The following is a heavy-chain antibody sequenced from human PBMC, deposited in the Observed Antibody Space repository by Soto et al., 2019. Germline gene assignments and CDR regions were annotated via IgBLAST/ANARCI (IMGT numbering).Heavy chain of an antibody. CDR1: GGSISSYY. CDR2: IYYSGST. J-gene: IGHJ4*02. D-gene: IGHD3-16*01. CDR3: ARRSMILGGYYFDY. V-gene: IGHV4-59*08. Sequence: SETLSLTCTVSGGSISSYYWSWIRQPPGKGLEWIGYIYYSGSTNYNPSLKSRVTISVDTSKNQFSLKLSSVTAADTAVYYCARRSMILGGYYFDYWGQGTLVTV.